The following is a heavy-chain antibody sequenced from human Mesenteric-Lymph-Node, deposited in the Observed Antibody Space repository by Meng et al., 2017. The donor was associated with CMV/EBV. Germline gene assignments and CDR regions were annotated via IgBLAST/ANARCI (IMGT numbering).Heavy chain of an antibody. V-gene: IGHV4-38-2*02. J-gene: IGHJ4*02. CDR3: ARVRRYSSSSYFDY. D-gene: IGHD6-6*01. CDR2: IYHSGST. CDR1: DYSIISVYH. Sequence: SETLSPTCTVPDYSIISVYHWGWIRQPPGKGLEWIGNIYHSGSTYYNPSLKSRVTISVDTSKNQFSLKLSSVTAADTAVYYCARVRRYSSSSYFDYWGQGTLVTVSS.